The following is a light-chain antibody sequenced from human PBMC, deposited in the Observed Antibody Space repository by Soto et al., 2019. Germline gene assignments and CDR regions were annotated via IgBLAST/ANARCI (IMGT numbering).Light chain of an antibody. J-gene: IGLJ2*01. Sequence: QAVVTQPASVSGSPGQSITIFCTGTRSDIGAYNFVSWYQQHPGEVPKLILYDVNVRPSGVSNRFSGSKSGNTASLTISGLQAEDEADYYCTSWTTSTTMIFGGGTKLTVL. CDR3: TSWTTSTTMI. V-gene: IGLV2-14*03. CDR1: RSDIGAYNF. CDR2: DVN.